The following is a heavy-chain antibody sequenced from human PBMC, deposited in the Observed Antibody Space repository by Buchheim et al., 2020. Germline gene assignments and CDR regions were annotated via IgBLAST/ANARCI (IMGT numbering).Heavy chain of an antibody. D-gene: IGHD6-6*01. J-gene: IGHJ6*02. CDR1: GFTFSSYA. V-gene: IGHV3-30*04. CDR3: ARGLGMYSSSSERVGYYSMDV. Sequence: QVQLVESGGGVVQPGRSLRLSCAASGFTFSSYAMHWVRQAPGKGLEWVAVISYDGSNKYYADSVKGRFTISRDNSKNTLYLQMNSLRAEDTAVYYCARGLGMYSSSSERVGYYSMDVWGQGTT. CDR2: ISYDGSNK.